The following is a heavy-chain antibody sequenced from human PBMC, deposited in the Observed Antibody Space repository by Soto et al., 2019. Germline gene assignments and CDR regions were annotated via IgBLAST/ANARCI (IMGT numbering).Heavy chain of an antibody. V-gene: IGHV1-18*01. Sequence: QVQLVQSGAEVKKPGASVKVSCKASGYTFTSYGISWVRQAPGQGLEWMGWISAYNGNTNYAQKLQGRVTMTTDTSTSTAYMELRSLRSDDTAVYYCARDSERILRYFDNRNWFDPWGQGTLVTVSS. J-gene: IGHJ5*02. D-gene: IGHD3-9*01. CDR2: ISAYNGNT. CDR1: GYTFTSYG. CDR3: ARDSERILRYFDNRNWFDP.